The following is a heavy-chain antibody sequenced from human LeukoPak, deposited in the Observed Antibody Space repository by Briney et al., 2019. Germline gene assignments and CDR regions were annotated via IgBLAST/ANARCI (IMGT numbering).Heavy chain of an antibody. CDR2: IYYSGST. CDR3: ARVASSGWYRVYYGMDV. CDR1: GGSISSYY. Sequence: PSETLSLTCTVSGGSISSYYWSWIRQPPGKGLEWIGYIYYSGSTNYNPSLKGRVTISVDTSKNQFSLKLSSVTAADTAVYYCARVASSGWYRVYYGMDVWGQGTTVTVSS. D-gene: IGHD6-19*01. J-gene: IGHJ6*02. V-gene: IGHV4-59*01.